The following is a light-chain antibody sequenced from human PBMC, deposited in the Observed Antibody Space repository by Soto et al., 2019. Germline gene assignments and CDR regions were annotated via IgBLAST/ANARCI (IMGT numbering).Light chain of an antibody. V-gene: IGLV2-14*01. Sequence: QSALTQPASVSGSPGQSITISCTGTSSDVGGYNYVSWYQHHPGKAPKLMIYEVTNRPSGVSNRFSGSKSGNTASLTISGLQAEDEADYYCSSYTLSSTCVFGGGTKLTVL. CDR2: EVT. CDR1: SSDVGGYNY. J-gene: IGLJ3*02. CDR3: SSYTLSSTCV.